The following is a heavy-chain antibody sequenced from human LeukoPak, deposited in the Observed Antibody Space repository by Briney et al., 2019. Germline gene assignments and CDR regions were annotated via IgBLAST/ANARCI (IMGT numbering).Heavy chain of an antibody. CDR1: GYTFTDFG. D-gene: IGHD6-13*01. Sequence: GASVKVSCKASGYTFTDFGVSWVRQAPGQGLEWMGWISAYNGDTNYAQKLQGRVTMTTDTSTSTAYMELRSLRSDDTAVYYCARGRGSSSWSAFDIWGQGTMVTVSS. CDR2: ISAYNGDT. J-gene: IGHJ3*02. V-gene: IGHV1-18*01. CDR3: ARGRGSSSWSAFDI.